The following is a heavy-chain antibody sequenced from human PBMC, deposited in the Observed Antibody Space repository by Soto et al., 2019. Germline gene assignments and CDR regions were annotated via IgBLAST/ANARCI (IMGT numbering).Heavy chain of an antibody. J-gene: IGHJ6*02. CDR3: ARGAENQGRSCDYFCGMDV. Sequence: QVQLVESGGGVVQPGRSLRLSCAASTFTLSTYGMHWVRQAPGKGLEWVAVISYDGNNKYYADSVKGRFTISRDNSKNTLSLKNNSLTTETTVVYYSARGAENQGRSCDYFCGMDVCGQCAMVPISS. D-gene: IGHD3-22*01. CDR2: ISYDGNNK. V-gene: IGHV3-30*03. CDR1: TFTLSTYG.